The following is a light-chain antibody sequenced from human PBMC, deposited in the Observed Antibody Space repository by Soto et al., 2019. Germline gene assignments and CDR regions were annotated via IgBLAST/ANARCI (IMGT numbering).Light chain of an antibody. CDR2: RSN. V-gene: IGLV1-47*01. J-gene: IGLJ2*01. CDR3: AAWHDSLRGVV. Sequence: QSVLTQPPSASGTPGQRVTISCSGSSSNIGSNYVYWYQQLPGTAPKLLIYRSNQRPSGVPDRFSGSKSGTSASLAISGLRSEDEADYYCAAWHDSLRGVVFGGGTKLTVL. CDR1: SSNIGSNY.